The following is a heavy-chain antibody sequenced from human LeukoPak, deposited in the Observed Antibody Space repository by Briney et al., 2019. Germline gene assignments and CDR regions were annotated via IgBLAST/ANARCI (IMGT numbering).Heavy chain of an antibody. CDR1: GGSFSGYY. J-gene: IGHJ4*02. D-gene: IGHD1-26*01. CDR2: INHSGST. CDR3: VRGDAGGATYSY. Sequence: PSETLSLTCAVYGGSFSGYYCSWIRQPPGKGLEWIGEINHSGSTNYNPSLKSRVTISVDTSKNQFSLKLSSVTAADTAVYYCVRGDAGGATYSYWGQGTLVTVSS. V-gene: IGHV4-34*01.